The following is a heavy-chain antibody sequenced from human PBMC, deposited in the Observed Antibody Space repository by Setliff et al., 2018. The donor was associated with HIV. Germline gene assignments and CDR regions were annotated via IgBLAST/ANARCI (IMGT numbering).Heavy chain of an antibody. CDR1: GGSINSGSYY. Sequence: KTSETLSLTCTVSGGSINSGSYYWSWIRQPAGKGLEWIGRIYTSGSTNYNPSLESRVTISVDTSKNQFSLKLSSVTAADTAVYYCARDRESSSWYNYYGMDVWGQGTTVTVSS. D-gene: IGHD6-13*01. CDR2: IYTSGST. V-gene: IGHV4-61*02. J-gene: IGHJ6*02. CDR3: ARDRESSSWYNYYGMDV.